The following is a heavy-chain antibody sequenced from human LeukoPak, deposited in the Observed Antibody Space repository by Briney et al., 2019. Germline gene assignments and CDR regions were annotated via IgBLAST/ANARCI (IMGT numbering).Heavy chain of an antibody. J-gene: IGHJ4*02. CDR2: IYYSGST. V-gene: IGHV4-59*01. D-gene: IGHD3-10*01. CDR1: GGSISSYY. Sequence: SETLSLTCPVSGGSISSYYWSWIRQPPGKGLEWIAYIYYSGSTNYNPSLKSRVTISVDTSKNQFSLKLSSVTAADTAVYYCATYPFRGDTHYFDYWGQGILVTVSS. CDR3: ATYPFRGDTHYFDY.